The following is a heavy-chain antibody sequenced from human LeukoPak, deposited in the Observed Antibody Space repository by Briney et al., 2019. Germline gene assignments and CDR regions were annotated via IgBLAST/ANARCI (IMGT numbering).Heavy chain of an antibody. V-gene: IGHV3-9*01. CDR1: GFTFDDYA. CDR2: ISWNSGSI. D-gene: IGHD3-22*01. J-gene: IGHJ4*02. CDR3: AKARAVDYYDSSGSFDY. Sequence: GGSLRLSCAASGFTFDDYAMHWVRQAPGKGLEWVSGISWNSGSIGYADSVKGRFTISRDNAKNSLYLQMNSLRAEDTALYYCAKARAVDYYDSSGSFDYWGQGTLVTVSS.